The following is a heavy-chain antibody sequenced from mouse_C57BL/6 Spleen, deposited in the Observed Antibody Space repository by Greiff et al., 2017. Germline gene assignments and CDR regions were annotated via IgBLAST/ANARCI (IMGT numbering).Heavy chain of an antibody. CDR3: ARVYSNYWYFDV. V-gene: IGHV3-6*01. J-gene: IGHJ1*03. CDR1: GYSITSGYY. D-gene: IGHD2-5*01. Sequence: DVKLQESGPGLVKPSQSLSLTCSVTGYSITSGYYWNWIRQFPGNKLEWMGYISYDGSNNYNPSLKNRISITRDTSKNQFFLKLNSVTTEDTATYYCARVYSNYWYFDVWGTGTTVTVSS. CDR2: ISYDGSN.